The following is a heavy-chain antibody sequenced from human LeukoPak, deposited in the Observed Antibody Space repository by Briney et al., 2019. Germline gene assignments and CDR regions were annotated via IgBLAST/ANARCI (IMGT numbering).Heavy chain of an antibody. J-gene: IGHJ4*02. Sequence: GGSLRLSCAASGFTFDDYAMHWVRQAPGKGLEWVSGISWNSGSIGYAESVKGRFTISRDNAKNSLYLQMNSLRAEDTALYYCAKVNSRVVVPAAIDYWGQGTLVTVSS. CDR2: ISWNSGSI. CDR1: GFTFDDYA. CDR3: AKVNSRVVVPAAIDY. V-gene: IGHV3-9*01. D-gene: IGHD2-2*01.